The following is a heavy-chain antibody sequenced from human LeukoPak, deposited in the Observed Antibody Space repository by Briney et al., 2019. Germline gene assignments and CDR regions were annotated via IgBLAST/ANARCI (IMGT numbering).Heavy chain of an antibody. CDR1: GFTFSSYA. CDR3: ARPQTYSSSWYLMNY. V-gene: IGHV3-30-3*01. J-gene: IGHJ4*02. CDR2: ISYDGSNK. Sequence: AGGSLRLSCAASGFTFSSYAMHWVRQAPGKGLEWVAVISYDGSNKYYADSVEGRFTISRDNSKNTLYLQMNSLRAEDTAVYYCARPQTYSSSWYLMNYWGQGTLVTVSS. D-gene: IGHD6-13*01.